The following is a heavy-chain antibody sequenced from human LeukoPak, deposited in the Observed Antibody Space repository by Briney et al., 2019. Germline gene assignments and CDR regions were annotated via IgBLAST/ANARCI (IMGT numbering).Heavy chain of an antibody. D-gene: IGHD6-19*01. J-gene: IGHJ5*02. V-gene: IGHV1-2*06. Sequence: ASVKVSCKASGYTFTAYYMHWVRQAPGQGLEWMGRINPNGGGTDYAQKFQGRVTMTRDTSITTAYMELSSLISDDTAVYYCARDQGYISFDPWGQETLVTVSS. CDR2: INPNGGGT. CDR1: GYTFTAYY. CDR3: ARDQGYISFDP.